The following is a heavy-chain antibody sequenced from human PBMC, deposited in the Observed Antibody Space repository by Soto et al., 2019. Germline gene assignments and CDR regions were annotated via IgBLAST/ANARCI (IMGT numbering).Heavy chain of an antibody. CDR2: INARNDGT. CDR1: GYTFTEFY. Sequence: QVQLVQSGPEMKKPGASVKVSCKTSGYTFTEFYIHWMRQVPGRGLEWMGWINARNDGTKFAEKFRPALNMTTAPSITPSYRELNRRKFAGAAVYYGAIRLGGGGDYFYGMDVWGQGTAVTVSS. J-gene: IGHJ6*02. D-gene: IGHD3-16*01. V-gene: IGHV1-2*02. CDR3: AIRLGGGGDYFYGMDV.